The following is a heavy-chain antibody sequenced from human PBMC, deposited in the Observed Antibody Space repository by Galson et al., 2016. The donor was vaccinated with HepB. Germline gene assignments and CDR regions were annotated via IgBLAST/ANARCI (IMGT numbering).Heavy chain of an antibody. Sequence: SETLSLTCSVSVGSLDNYYWSWIRQSPGSGLEWIGYFFYSGETESNHSLTKYNHSFKSRVTKSIDTSKKQVALKLSSVTADDTSVYFCARESSSSSLQFSSGLIGDAWFDPWGQGILVTVSS. V-gene: IGHV4-59*12. CDR2: FFYSGETESNHSLT. J-gene: IGHJ5*02. CDR1: VGSLDNYY. CDR3: ARESSSSSLQFSSGLIGDAWFDP. D-gene: IGHD2-21*01.